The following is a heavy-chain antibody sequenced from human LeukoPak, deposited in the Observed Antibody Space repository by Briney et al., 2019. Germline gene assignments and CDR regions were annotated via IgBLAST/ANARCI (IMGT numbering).Heavy chain of an antibody. Sequence: GGSLRLSCAASGFTFSNAWMSWVRQAPGKGLEWVGRIKSKTDGGTTDYAAPVKGRFTISRDDSNNTLYLQMNSLKTEDTDVYYCTTEGEVPAQDAFDIWGQGTMVTVSS. V-gene: IGHV3-15*01. CDR1: GFTFSNAW. CDR2: IKSKTDGGTT. CDR3: TTEGEVPAQDAFDI. D-gene: IGHD2-2*01. J-gene: IGHJ3*02.